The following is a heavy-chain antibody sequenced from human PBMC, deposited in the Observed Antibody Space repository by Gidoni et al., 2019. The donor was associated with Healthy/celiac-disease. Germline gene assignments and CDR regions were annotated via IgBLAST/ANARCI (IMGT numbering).Heavy chain of an antibody. D-gene: IGHD6-6*01. CDR2: INHSGST. CDR1: GGSFSGYY. V-gene: IGHV4-34*01. Sequence: QVQLQPWGAGLLKPSETLSLTCAVYGGSFSGYYWSWIRQPPGKGLEWIGEINHSGSTNYNPSLKSRVTISVDTSKNQFSLKLSSVTAADTAVYYCARRRGGIAARHFDYWGQGTLVTVSS. J-gene: IGHJ4*02. CDR3: ARRRGGIAARHFDY.